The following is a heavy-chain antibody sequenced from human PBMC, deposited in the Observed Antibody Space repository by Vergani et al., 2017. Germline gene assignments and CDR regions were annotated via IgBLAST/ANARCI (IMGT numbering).Heavy chain of an antibody. D-gene: IGHD2-15*01. CDR3: ARSYCSGGSCYSPECFQH. CDR2: IYPGDSDT. Sequence: EVQLVQSGAEVKKPGESLKISCKGSGYSFTSYWIGWVRQMPGKGLEWMGIIYPGDSDTRYSPSFQGQVTISADKSISTAYLQWSSLKASDTAMYYCARSYCSGGSCYSPECFQHWGQGTLVTVSS. J-gene: IGHJ1*01. V-gene: IGHV5-51*01. CDR1: GYSFTSYW.